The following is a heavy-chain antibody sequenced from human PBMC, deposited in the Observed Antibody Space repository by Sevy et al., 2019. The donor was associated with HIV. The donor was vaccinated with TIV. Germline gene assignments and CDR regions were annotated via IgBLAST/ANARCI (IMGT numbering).Heavy chain of an antibody. Sequence: GGSLRLSCAASGFTFSDYFMGWVRQAPGKGLEWVANIKQDGSQKNYVDSVKGRFTISRDNAKNSLYLQMNRRRVDDTAVYYCARELWPGDYWGQGTLVTVSS. CDR1: GFTFSDYF. D-gene: IGHD2-21*01. CDR2: IKQDGSQK. J-gene: IGHJ4*02. CDR3: ARELWPGDY. V-gene: IGHV3-7*01.